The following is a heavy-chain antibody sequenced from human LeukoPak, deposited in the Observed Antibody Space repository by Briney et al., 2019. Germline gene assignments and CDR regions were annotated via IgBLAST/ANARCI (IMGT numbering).Heavy chain of an antibody. CDR3: ASNVGGSGRLDN. Sequence: SETLSLTCAVYGGSFSNYSWSWIRQPPGKGLEWIGEINHSGSTNYNPSVKSRVTVSVDTSKNQFSLKLTSVTAADTAVYYCASNVGGSGRLDNWGQGTLVTVSS. CDR1: GGSFSNYS. V-gene: IGHV4-34*01. D-gene: IGHD3-10*01. J-gene: IGHJ4*02. CDR2: INHSGST.